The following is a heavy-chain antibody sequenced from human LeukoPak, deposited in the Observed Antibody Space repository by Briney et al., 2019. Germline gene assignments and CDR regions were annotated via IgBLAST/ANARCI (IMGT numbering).Heavy chain of an antibody. D-gene: IGHD6-13*01. CDR3: AKAYMKTSYSSSWYIPQDYYYYYMDV. Sequence: SSETLSLTCAVSGDSISSSSYYWGWIRQPPGRGLEWIGSIFYSGSTSYNTSLKSRVTISVDTSKNQFSLKLSSVTAADTAVYYCAKAYMKTSYSSSWYIPQDYYYYYMDVWGKGTTVTISS. V-gene: IGHV4-39*01. CDR2: IFYSGST. J-gene: IGHJ6*03. CDR1: GDSISSSSYY.